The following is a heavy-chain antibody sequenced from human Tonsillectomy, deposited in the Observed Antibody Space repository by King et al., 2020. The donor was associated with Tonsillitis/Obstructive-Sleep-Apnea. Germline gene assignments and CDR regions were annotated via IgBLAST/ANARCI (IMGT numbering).Heavy chain of an antibody. Sequence: VQLVESGGNLVKPGGSLRLSCAASGFTFRNAWMSWVRQAPGGGLEWVGRIKSRSDGGTTDYAAPVKSRFTISRDDSRNTLYLQMNSLKTEDTGVYYCTTVRGSSDRILAIRPKYYYYIDVWGKGTTVTVSS. CDR1: GFTFRNAW. J-gene: IGHJ6*03. CDR3: TTVRGSSDRILAIRPKYYYYIDV. V-gene: IGHV3-15*01. CDR2: IKSRSDGGTT. D-gene: IGHD2-15*01.